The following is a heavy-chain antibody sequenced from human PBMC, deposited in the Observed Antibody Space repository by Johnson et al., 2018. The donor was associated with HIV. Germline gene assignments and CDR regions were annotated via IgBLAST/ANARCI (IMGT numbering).Heavy chain of an antibody. CDR3: AREALDAFDI. Sequence: VQLVESGGGLVQPGGSLRLSCAASGITVSSNYMSWVRQAPGKGLEWVSVIFSVGSAYYADSVKGRFTISRDNSKNSLYLQMNSLRAEDTAVYYCAREALDAFDIWGQGTMVTVSS. CDR2: IFSVGSA. V-gene: IGHV3-66*01. J-gene: IGHJ3*02. CDR1: GITVSSNY.